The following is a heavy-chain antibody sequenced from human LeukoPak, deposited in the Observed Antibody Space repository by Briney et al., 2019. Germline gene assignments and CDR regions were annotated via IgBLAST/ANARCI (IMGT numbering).Heavy chain of an antibody. CDR2: ITTRATTI. Sequence: GGSLRLSCAVSGFTLSGYYMGWIRQARGKGLEWTSYITTRATTIYYADSVKGRFTMSRDNAKNSLFLQMNSLRAEDTAVYYCARARGYCSGGFCYAYYFDYWGQGTLVTVSS. D-gene: IGHD2-15*01. V-gene: IGHV3-11*01. CDR3: ARARGYCSGGFCYAYYFDY. CDR1: GFTLSGYY. J-gene: IGHJ4*02.